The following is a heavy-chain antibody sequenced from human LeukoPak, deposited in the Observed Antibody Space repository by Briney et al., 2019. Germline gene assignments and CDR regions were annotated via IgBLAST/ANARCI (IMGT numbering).Heavy chain of an antibody. Sequence: PGGSLRLSCAASGFTFSNYGMHWVRQAPGKGLEWVAFIRFDGTSKFYADSVKGRFTISRDNAKNSLYLQMNSLRAEDTAVYYCARQPKTLWFGELLRKYYFDYWGQGTLVTVSS. V-gene: IGHV3-30*02. D-gene: IGHD3-10*01. J-gene: IGHJ4*02. CDR1: GFTFSNYG. CDR2: IRFDGTSK. CDR3: ARQPKTLWFGELLRKYYFDY.